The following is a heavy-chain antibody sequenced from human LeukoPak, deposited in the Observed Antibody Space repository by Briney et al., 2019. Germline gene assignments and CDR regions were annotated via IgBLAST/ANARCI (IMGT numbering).Heavy chain of an antibody. CDR2: ISGSGGVT. J-gene: IGHJ4*02. Sequence: GGSLRLSCAASGFTFSNYAMTWVRQAPGKGPEWVSGISGSGGVTYYADSVKGRFTISRDNSKNTLYVQMNSLRVEDTAVYYCAKTSDISVRYYFDYWGQGALVAVSS. D-gene: IGHD3-22*01. V-gene: IGHV3-23*01. CDR3: AKTSDISVRYYFDY. CDR1: GFTFSNYA.